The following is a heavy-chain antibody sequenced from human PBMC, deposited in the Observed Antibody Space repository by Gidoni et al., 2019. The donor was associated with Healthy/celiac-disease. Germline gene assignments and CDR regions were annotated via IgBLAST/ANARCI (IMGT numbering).Heavy chain of an antibody. CDR3: AKGGQLLYYDSSGYYPTYFDY. J-gene: IGHJ4*02. D-gene: IGHD3-22*01. CDR2: ISGSGGST. CDR1: GFTFSSYA. Sequence: EVQLLESGGGLVQPGGSLRLSCAASGFTFSSYAMSWVRQAPGKGLEWVSAISGSGGSTYYADSVKGRFTISRDNSKNTLYLQMNSLRAEDTAVYYCAKGGQLLYYDSSGYYPTYFDYWGQGTLVTVSS. V-gene: IGHV3-23*01.